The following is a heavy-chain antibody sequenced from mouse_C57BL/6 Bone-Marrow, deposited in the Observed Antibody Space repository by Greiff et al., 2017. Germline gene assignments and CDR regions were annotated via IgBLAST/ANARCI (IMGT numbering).Heavy chain of an antibody. D-gene: IGHD2-5*01. Sequence: FQLQQSGPELVKPGASVKISCKASGSSFPGYYMNWVKQSPEKSLGWIGEINPSTDGTTYNQKFKAKATLTVDKSSSTAYMQLKSLTSEDSAVYYCARRAIVTTWYFDVWGTGTTVTVSS. CDR1: GSSFPGYY. J-gene: IGHJ1*03. CDR3: ARRAIVTTWYFDV. CDR2: INPSTDGT. V-gene: IGHV1-42*01.